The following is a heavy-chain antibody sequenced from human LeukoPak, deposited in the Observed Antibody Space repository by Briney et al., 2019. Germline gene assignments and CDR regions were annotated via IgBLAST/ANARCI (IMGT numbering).Heavy chain of an antibody. Sequence: PGGSLRLSCAASGFTVSSNYMNWVRQAPGKGLEWVSSISSSSSYIYYADSVKGRFTISRDNAKNSLYLQMNSLRAEDTAVYYCARDHLTDCSSTSCWSNYWGQGTLVTVSS. V-gene: IGHV3-21*01. CDR2: ISSSSSYI. J-gene: IGHJ4*02. CDR3: ARDHLTDCSSTSCWSNY. D-gene: IGHD2-2*01. CDR1: GFTVSSNY.